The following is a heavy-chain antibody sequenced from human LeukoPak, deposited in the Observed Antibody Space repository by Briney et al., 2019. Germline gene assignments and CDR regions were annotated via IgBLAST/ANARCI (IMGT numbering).Heavy chain of an antibody. CDR2: IYYSGST. D-gene: IGHD6-6*01. CDR3: ARRTSIAARSYYFDY. V-gene: IGHV4-59*01. Sequence: PSETLSLTCTVSGGSISSYYWSWIRQPPGKGLEWLGYIYYSGSTYYNPSLKSRVTISVDTSKNQFSLKLSSVTAADTAVYYCARRTSIAARSYYFDYWGQGTLVTVSS. CDR1: GGSISSYY. J-gene: IGHJ4*02.